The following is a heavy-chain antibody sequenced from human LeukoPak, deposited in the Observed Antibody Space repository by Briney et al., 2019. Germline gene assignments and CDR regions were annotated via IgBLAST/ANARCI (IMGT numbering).Heavy chain of an antibody. CDR2: IYYSGST. CDR1: GGSISSYY. V-gene: IGHV4-59*01. CDR3: ATAGAAAGKNWFDP. D-gene: IGHD6-13*01. J-gene: IGHJ5*02. Sequence: SETLTLTCTVSGGSISSYYWSWIRQPPGKGLEWIGYIYYSGSTNYNPSLKSRVTISVDTSKNQFSLKLSSVTAADTAVYYCATAGAAAGKNWFDPWGQGTLVTVSS.